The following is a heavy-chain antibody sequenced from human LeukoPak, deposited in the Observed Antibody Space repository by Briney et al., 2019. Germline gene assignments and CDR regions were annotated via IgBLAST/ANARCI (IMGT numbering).Heavy chain of an antibody. Sequence: LETLSLTCTVSGGSISSYYWSWIRQPPGKGLEWIGYIYYSGSTNYNPSLKSRVTISVDTSKNQFSLKLSFVTAADTAVYYCARVNQLPPKYYFDYWGQGTLVTVSS. D-gene: IGHD2-2*01. CDR1: GGSISSYY. CDR3: ARVNQLPPKYYFDY. CDR2: IYYSGST. J-gene: IGHJ4*02. V-gene: IGHV4-59*01.